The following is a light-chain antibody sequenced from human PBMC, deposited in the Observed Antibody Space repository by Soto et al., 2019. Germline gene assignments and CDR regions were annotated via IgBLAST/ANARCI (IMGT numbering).Light chain of an antibody. J-gene: IGLJ3*02. CDR2: DVT. Sequence: QSALTQPRSVSGSPGQSVTISCTGTSSDVGGYNYVSWYQQHPDKAPKFMIFDVTKRPSGVPDRFSGSKSGNTASLTISGLQAEDEADYYCCSYAGSYTWVFGGGTQLTVL. CDR3: CSYAGSYTWV. CDR1: SSDVGGYNY. V-gene: IGLV2-11*01.